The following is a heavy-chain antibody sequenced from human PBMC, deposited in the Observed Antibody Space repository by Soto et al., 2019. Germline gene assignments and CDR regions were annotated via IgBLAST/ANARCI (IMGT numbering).Heavy chain of an antibody. D-gene: IGHD6-13*01. Sequence: EVQRLDSGGGLVQPGGSLRLSCAASGFTFSNYAMTWVRQVPGTGLEWVAGISGSGGRSYYADSVKGRFTISRDNSKSTLYLQMNSLRAEYTADYYCAKAHFGLSIEQPYYLAFWGQGTLVTVSS. V-gene: IGHV3-23*01. CDR2: ISGSGGRS. J-gene: IGHJ4*02. CDR3: AKAHFGLSIEQPYYLAF. CDR1: GFTFSNYA.